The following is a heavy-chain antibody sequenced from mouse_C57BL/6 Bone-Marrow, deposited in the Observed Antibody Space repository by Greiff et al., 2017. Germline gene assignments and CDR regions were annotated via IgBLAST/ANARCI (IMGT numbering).Heavy chain of an antibody. CDR3: ARDAWGDYGSFYYYAMDY. D-gene: IGHD1-1*01. V-gene: IGHV7-1*01. J-gene: IGHJ4*01. Sequence: EVQGVESGGGLVQSGRSLRLSCATSGFTFSDFYMEWVRQAPGKGLEWIAASRNKANDYTTEYSASVKGRFIVSRDTSQSILYLQMNALRAEDTAIYYCARDAWGDYGSFYYYAMDYWGQGTSVTVSS. CDR2: SRNKANDYTT. CDR1: GFTFSDFY.